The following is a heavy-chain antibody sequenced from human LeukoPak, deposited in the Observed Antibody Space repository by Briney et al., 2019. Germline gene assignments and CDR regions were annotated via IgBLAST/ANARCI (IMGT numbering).Heavy chain of an antibody. J-gene: IGHJ4*02. CDR1: GGSISTYY. CDR2: IYYSGST. CDR3: ARPLSEVRSYSSSFGY. D-gene: IGHD6-13*01. Sequence: PSETLSLTCTVSGGSISTYYWSWIRQPPGKGLEWIGYIYYSGSTYYNPSLKGRVTISVDTSKNQFSLKLSSVTAADTAVYYCARPLSEVRSYSSSFGYWGQGTLVTVSS. V-gene: IGHV4-59*08.